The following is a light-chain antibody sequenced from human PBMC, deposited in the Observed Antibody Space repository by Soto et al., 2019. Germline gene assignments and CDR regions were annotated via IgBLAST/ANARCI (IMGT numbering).Light chain of an antibody. CDR2: GAS. J-gene: IGKJ1*01. CDR3: QQYHYWWT. CDR1: QSVSST. V-gene: IGKV3-15*01. Sequence: IVLTQTPSTLSVYPRDRLCISCRASQSVSSTLAWYQQKPGQVPRLLIYGASNRATGVSARFSGSGSGTEFTLTISSLQSEDFAVYYCQQYHYWWTFGQGTKVDI.